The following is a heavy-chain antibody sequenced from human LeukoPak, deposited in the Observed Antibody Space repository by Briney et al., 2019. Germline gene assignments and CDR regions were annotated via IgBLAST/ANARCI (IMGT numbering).Heavy chain of an antibody. D-gene: IGHD6-19*01. Sequence: SETLSLTCTVSGGSITYYYWSWIRQPPGKGLEWMGYIYYDGSTNYNPSLKSRVTISVDTSKNQFSLRLTSVTAADTAVYYCARVGVAGPNYFDYWGQGTLVTVSS. CDR3: ARVGVAGPNYFDY. J-gene: IGHJ4*02. V-gene: IGHV4-59*01. CDR2: IYYDGST. CDR1: GGSITYYY.